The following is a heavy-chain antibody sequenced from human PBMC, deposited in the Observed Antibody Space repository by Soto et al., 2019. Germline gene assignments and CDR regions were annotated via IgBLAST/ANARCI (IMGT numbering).Heavy chain of an antibody. Sequence: GGSLRLSCVASQFPFDVYSMHWVRQAPGKGLEWVSYIRHTTSATFYADAVKGRFTIPRDNRKNSLFLQMNSLRDDDTGVYFCARDRGSSGMFELDVWGPGTLVTVSS. J-gene: IGHJ3*01. CDR3: ARDRGSSGMFELDV. V-gene: IGHV3-48*02. CDR2: IRHTTSAT. D-gene: IGHD6-19*01. CDR1: QFPFDVYS.